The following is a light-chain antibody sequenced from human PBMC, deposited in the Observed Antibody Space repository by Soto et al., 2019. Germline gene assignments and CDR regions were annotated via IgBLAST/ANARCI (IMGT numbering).Light chain of an antibody. V-gene: IGKV3-20*01. CDR3: QQYGSSIN. CDR2: GAS. Sequence: IVLTHSPGTLSLAPGDRATLSCRASQTVGSSFLAWYQQKRGQAPRLLIYGASNRATGIPDRFSGSGSGTDFTLTISRLEPEDFAVYYCQQYGSSINFGQGTRLEIK. J-gene: IGKJ5*01. CDR1: QTVGSSF.